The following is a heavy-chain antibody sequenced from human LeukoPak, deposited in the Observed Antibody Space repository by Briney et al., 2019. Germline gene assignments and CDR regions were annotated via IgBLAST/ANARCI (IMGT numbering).Heavy chain of an antibody. V-gene: IGHV3-11*04. J-gene: IGHJ4*02. D-gene: IGHD6-13*01. CDR3: ARGGWGSSSWYRVDY. CDR2: INSRSSNL. CDR1: GFTFSDYY. Sequence: GGSLRLSCAASGFTFSDYYMSWIRQAPGKGLEWVSYINSRSSNLDYADPVKGRFTISRDNAKNSQYLQMNSLRDEDTAVYYCARGGWGSSSWYRVDYWGQGTLVTVSS.